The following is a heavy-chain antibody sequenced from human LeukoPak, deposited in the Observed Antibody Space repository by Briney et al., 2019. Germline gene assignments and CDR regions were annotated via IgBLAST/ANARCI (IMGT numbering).Heavy chain of an antibody. V-gene: IGHV1-69*06. CDR3: ARTRSGYYYLYYYYYYMDV. CDR1: GGTFSSYA. Sequence: ASVKVSCKASGGTFSSYAISWVRQAPGQGLEWMGGTIPIFGTANYAQKFQGRVTITADKSTSTAYMELSSLRSEDTAVYYCARTRSGYYYLYYYYYYMDVWGKGTTVTVSS. J-gene: IGHJ6*03. D-gene: IGHD3-22*01. CDR2: TIPIFGTA.